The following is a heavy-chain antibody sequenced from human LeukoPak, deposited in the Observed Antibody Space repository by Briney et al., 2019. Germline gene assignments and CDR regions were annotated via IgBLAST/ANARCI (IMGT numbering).Heavy chain of an antibody. Sequence: SETLSLTCTVSGGSMSGHSWSWIRQPPGKGLEWIGFIQPGGSTNYNPSLQSRVTMSLDTSKNQVSLTLKSVTAADTASYYCAREKRELLGGLSYYFDLWGKGTPVIVSS. D-gene: IGHD1-26*01. J-gene: IGHJ6*03. CDR1: GGSMSGHS. V-gene: IGHV4-59*11. CDR3: AREKRELLGGLSYYFDL. CDR2: IQPGGST.